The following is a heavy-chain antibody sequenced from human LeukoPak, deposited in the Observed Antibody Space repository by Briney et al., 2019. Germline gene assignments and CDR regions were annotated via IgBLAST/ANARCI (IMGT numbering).Heavy chain of an antibody. CDR1: GFTFSSYG. J-gene: IGHJ4*02. Sequence: PGRSLRLSCAASGFTFSSYGMHWVRQAPGKGLEWVAVIWYDGTNKYYADSVKGRFTISRDNSKNTLYLQMNSLRAEDTAVYYCARDPDYYDSSGYYHPAFDYWGQGTLVTVSS. CDR3: ARDPDYYDSSGYYHPAFDY. V-gene: IGHV3-33*01. CDR2: IWYDGTNK. D-gene: IGHD3-22*01.